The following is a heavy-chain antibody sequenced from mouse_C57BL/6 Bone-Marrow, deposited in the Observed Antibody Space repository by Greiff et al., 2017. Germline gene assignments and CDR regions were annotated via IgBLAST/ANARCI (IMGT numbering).Heavy chain of an antibody. CDR1: GFNIKDDY. Sequence: EVQLQQSGAELVRPGASVKLSCTASGFNIKDDYMHWVQQRPEQGLEWIGWIDPENGDTEYASKFQGKATITADTSSHTAYLKLSSLTSEDTAVYYCITSTMITSMDYWGQGTSVTVSS. V-gene: IGHV14-4*01. CDR3: ITSTMITSMDY. D-gene: IGHD2-4*01. CDR2: IDPENGDT. J-gene: IGHJ4*01.